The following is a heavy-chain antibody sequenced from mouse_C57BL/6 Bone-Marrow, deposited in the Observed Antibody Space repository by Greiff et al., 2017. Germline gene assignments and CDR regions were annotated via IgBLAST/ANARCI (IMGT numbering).Heavy chain of an antibody. D-gene: IGHD2-4*01. Sequence: QVQLQQPGAELVKPGASVKLSCKASGYTFTNYWMHWVKQRPGQGLEWIGMMHPNGGSPDYNEKFKSEATLSVDKSSRTAYMELSRLTSEESAVYYCARSYDYDDYTMDYWGQGTSVTVSS. CDR2: MHPNGGSP. CDR3: ARSYDYDDYTMDY. V-gene: IGHV1-64*01. CDR1: GYTFTNYW. J-gene: IGHJ4*01.